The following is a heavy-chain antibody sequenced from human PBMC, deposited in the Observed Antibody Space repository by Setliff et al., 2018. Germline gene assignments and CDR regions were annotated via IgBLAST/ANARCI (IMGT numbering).Heavy chain of an antibody. CDR1: GFTFSSYN. J-gene: IGHJ2*01. V-gene: IGHV3-21*01. D-gene: IGHD3-22*01. Sequence: PGGSLRLSCAASGFTFSSYNMNWVRQAPGKGLEWVSSITSNSNYIYYADSVKGRFTISRDNAKNSLYLQMNSLRAEDTAVFYCARSTLPYDSSGYYTGLYWYFDLWGRGTLVTVS. CDR3: ARSTLPYDSSGYYTGLYWYFDL. CDR2: ITSNSNYI.